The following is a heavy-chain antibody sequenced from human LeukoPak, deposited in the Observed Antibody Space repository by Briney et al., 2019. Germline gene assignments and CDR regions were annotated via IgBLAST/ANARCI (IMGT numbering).Heavy chain of an antibody. Sequence: PGGSLRLSCAASGFTFSSYGMHWVRQAPGKGLEWVAFIRYDGSNKDYADSVKGRFTISRDNSKNTLYLQMNSLRVEDTAVYYCARSSSGWSYLFDYWGQGTLVTVSS. CDR3: ARSSSGWSYLFDY. J-gene: IGHJ4*02. CDR1: GFTFSSYG. V-gene: IGHV3-30*02. CDR2: IRYDGSNK. D-gene: IGHD6-19*01.